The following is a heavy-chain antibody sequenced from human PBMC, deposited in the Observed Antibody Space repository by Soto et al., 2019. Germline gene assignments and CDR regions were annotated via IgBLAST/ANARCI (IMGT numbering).Heavy chain of an antibody. CDR1: GGSISSSSYY. CDR2: IYYSGST. V-gene: IGHV4-39*01. CDR3: ARRVSGSYFHY. Sequence: QLQLQESGPGLVKPSETLSLTCTVSGGSISSSSYYWGWIRQPPGKGLGWIGNIYYSGSTYYNPSLKSRVTISVDTSKNQFSLKLSSVTAADTAVYYCARRVSGSYFHYWGQGTLVTVSS. D-gene: IGHD1-26*01. J-gene: IGHJ4*02.